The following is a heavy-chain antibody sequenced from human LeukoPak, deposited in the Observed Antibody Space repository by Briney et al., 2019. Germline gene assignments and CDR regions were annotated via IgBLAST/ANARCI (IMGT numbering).Heavy chain of an antibody. CDR3: ARAGDYYDSSGVPRGYFDY. CDR1: GDSVSSNSAA. Sequence: SQTLSLTCAISGDSVSSNSAAWNWIRQSPSRGLEWLGRTYYRSKWYNDYAVSVKSRITINPDTSKNQFSLQLNSVTPEDTAVYYCARAGDYYDSSGVPRGYFDYWGQGTLVTVSS. CDR2: TYYRSKWYN. V-gene: IGHV6-1*01. D-gene: IGHD3-22*01. J-gene: IGHJ4*02.